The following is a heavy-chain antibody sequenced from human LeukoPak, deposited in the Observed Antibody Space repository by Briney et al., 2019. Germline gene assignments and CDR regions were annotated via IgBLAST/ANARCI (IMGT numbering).Heavy chain of an antibody. CDR2: IRYDGSNK. CDR3: AKARAVEGYMDV. J-gene: IGHJ6*03. V-gene: IGHV3-30*02. CDR1: GFTFSSYG. Sequence: QAGGSLRLSCAASGFTFSSYGMHWVRQAPGKGLEWVAFIRYDGSNKYYADSVKGRFTISRDNSKNTLYLQMNSLRAEDTALYYCAKARAVEGYMDVWGKGTTVTISS. D-gene: IGHD1-1*01.